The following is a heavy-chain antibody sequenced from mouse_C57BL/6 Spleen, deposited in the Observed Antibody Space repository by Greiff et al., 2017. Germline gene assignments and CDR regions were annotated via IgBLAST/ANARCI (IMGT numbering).Heavy chain of an antibody. V-gene: IGHV5-9-1*02. J-gene: IGHJ4*01. CDR1: GFTFSSYA. CDR3: TRGGLRQAMDY. Sequence: EVKLMESGEGLVKPGGSLKLSCAASGFTFSSYAMSWVRQTPEKRLEWVAYISSGGDYIYYADTVKGRFTISRDNARNTLYLQMSSLKSEDTAMDYCTRGGLRQAMDYWGQGTSVTVSS. CDR2: ISSGGDYI. D-gene: IGHD2-4*01.